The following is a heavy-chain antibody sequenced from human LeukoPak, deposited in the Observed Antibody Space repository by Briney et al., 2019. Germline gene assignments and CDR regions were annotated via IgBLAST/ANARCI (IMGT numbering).Heavy chain of an antibody. CDR2: IWYDGSNK. CDR1: GFTFSSYG. D-gene: IGHD6-19*01. J-gene: IGHJ3*02. Sequence: PGRSLRLSCAASGFTFSSYGMHWVRQAPGKGLEWVAVIWYDGSNKYYADSVKGRFTISRDNSKNTLYLQMNSLRAEDTAVYYCAREERLYSSGWFSGSTISADGDAFDIWGQGTMVTISS. V-gene: IGHV3-33*01. CDR3: AREERLYSSGWFSGSTISADGDAFDI.